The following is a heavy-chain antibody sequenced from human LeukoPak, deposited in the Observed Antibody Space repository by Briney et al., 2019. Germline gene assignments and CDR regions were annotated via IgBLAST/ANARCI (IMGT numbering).Heavy chain of an antibody. CDR3: ARESDSGGYRFDY. V-gene: IGHV3-48*03. J-gene: IGHJ4*02. D-gene: IGHD3-22*01. Sequence: GGSLRLSCAASGFTFSSYEMIWVRQAPGKELEWLSYISSSGGRSLYADAVRGRATISRDNAKNSLYLQMNSLRTEDTAVYHCARESDSGGYRFDYWGQGSLVTVSS. CDR1: GFTFSSYE. CDR2: ISSSGGRS.